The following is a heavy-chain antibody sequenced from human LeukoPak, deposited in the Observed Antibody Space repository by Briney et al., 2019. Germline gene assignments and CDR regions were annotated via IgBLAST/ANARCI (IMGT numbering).Heavy chain of an antibody. V-gene: IGHV1-46*01. CDR1: GYTFTSYY. D-gene: IGHD3-10*01. CDR2: INPSGGST. Sequence: GASVMVSCKASGYTFTSYYMHWVRQAPGQGLEWMGIINPSGGSTSYAQKFQGRVTMTRDTSTSTVYMELSSLRSEDTAVYYCARVGNYYGSGSYSNYYYGMDVWGKGTTVTVSS. J-gene: IGHJ6*04. CDR3: ARVGNYYGSGSYSNYYYGMDV.